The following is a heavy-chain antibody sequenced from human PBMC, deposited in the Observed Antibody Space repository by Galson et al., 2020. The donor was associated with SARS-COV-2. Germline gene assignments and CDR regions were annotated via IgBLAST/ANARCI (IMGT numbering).Heavy chain of an antibody. J-gene: IGHJ6*03. CDR1: GYTFTSYA. CDR3: ALIRTGVYYYGSGSYYNGLNYYYMDV. D-gene: IGHD3-10*01. V-gene: IGHV7-4-1*02. CDR2: INTNTGNP. Sequence: ASVKVSCKASGYTFTSYAMNWVRQAPGQGLEWMGWINTNTGNPTYAQGFTGRFVFSLDTSVSTAYLQISSLKAEDTAVYYCALIRTGVYYYGSGSYYNGLNYYYMDVWGKGTTVTVSS.